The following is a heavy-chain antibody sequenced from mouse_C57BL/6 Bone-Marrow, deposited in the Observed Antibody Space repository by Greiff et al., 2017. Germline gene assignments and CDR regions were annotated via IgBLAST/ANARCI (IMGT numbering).Heavy chain of an antibody. CDR1: GFSLTSYG. Sequence: QVQLKESGPGLVQPSQSLSITCTVSGFSLTSYGVHWVRQSPGKGLEWLGVIWRGGSTDYNAAFMSRMSITKDNSKSQIFFKMNSLQADDTAIYYCGKGITTVPFAYWGRGTLVTVSA. CDR3: GKGITTVPFAY. V-gene: IGHV2-5*01. J-gene: IGHJ3*01. CDR2: IWRGGST. D-gene: IGHD1-1*01.